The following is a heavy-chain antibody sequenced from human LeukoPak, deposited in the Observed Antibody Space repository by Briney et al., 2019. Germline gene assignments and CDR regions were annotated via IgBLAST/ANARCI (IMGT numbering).Heavy chain of an antibody. Sequence: PGGSLRLSCAASGFTFSSYAMSWVRQAPGKGLEWVSSISGSGGTTYYADSVKGRFTISRDNSKNTLYLQMSILRVEDTAVYYCAKGGLEDDFWSGYPYYFDYWGQGTLVTV. V-gene: IGHV3-23*01. CDR2: ISGSGGTT. CDR3: AKGGLEDDFWSGYPYYFDY. CDR1: GFTFSSYA. D-gene: IGHD3-3*01. J-gene: IGHJ4*02.